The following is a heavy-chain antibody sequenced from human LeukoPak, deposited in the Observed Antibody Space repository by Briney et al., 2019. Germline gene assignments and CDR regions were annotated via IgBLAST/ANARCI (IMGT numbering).Heavy chain of an antibody. CDR3: ARTLVVINGDAFDI. J-gene: IGHJ3*02. CDR2: LHHSGST. V-gene: IGHV4-38-2*02. CDR1: GFSISSGYF. D-gene: IGHD3-22*01. Sequence: SETLSLTCTVSGFSISSGYFWGWIRQPPGKGLEWIGYLHHSGSTYYNPSLKSRVTISVDTSKNQFSLKLSSVTAADTAVYYCARTLVVINGDAFDIWGQGTMVTVSS.